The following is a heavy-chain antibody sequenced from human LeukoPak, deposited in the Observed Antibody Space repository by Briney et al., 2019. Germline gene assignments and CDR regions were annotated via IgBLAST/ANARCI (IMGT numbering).Heavy chain of an antibody. J-gene: IGHJ5*02. V-gene: IGHV4-59*08. Sequence: SETLSLTCTVSGGSISSYYWSWIRQPPGKGLEWIGYIYYSGSTNYNPSLKSRVTISVDTSRNQFSLKLSSVTAADTAVYYCARSLGYCSSTSCTHRNWFDPWGQGTLVTVSS. CDR1: GGSISSYY. CDR3: ARSLGYCSSTSCTHRNWFDP. D-gene: IGHD2-2*01. CDR2: IYYSGST.